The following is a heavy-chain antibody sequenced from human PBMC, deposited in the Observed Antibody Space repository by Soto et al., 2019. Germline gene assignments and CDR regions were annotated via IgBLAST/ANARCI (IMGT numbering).Heavy chain of an antibody. CDR1: GGSISSSNW. J-gene: IGHJ5*02. CDR2: IYHSGST. D-gene: IGHD4-17*01. V-gene: IGHV4-4*02. Sequence: TSETLSLTCAVSGGSISSSNWWSWVRQPPGKGLEWIGYIYHSGSTYYNPSLKSRVTISVDRSKNQFSLKLSSVTAADTAVYYCAREGYGDAANWFDPWGQGTLVTVSS. CDR3: AREGYGDAANWFDP.